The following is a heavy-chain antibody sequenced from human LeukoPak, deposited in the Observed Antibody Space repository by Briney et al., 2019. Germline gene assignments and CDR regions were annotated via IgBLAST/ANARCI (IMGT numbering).Heavy chain of an antibody. CDR3: ATSLVGTKVPLDD. J-gene: IGHJ4*02. D-gene: IGHD1/OR15-1a*01. CDR2: ISGSGDST. Sequence: HSGGSLRLSCEVSGFTFSSYAMTWVRQPPGKGLEKVSAISGSGDSTFYADSVRGRFTISRDNSKNTLFLQMSSLRAEDTAVYYCATSLVGTKVPLDDWGQGTLVTVSS. V-gene: IGHV3-23*01. CDR1: GFTFSSYA.